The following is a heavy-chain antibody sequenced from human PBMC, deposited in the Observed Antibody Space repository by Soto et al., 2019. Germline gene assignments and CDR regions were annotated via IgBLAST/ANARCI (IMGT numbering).Heavy chain of an antibody. CDR3: AASCVGCGGFNYYGMDV. CDR2: IYYSGTT. Sequence: QVQLQESGPGLVKPSQTLSLTCTVSGGSISSGGYYWNWIRQHPGKGLAWIGYIYYSGTTYYNPSLKRRVTLSVDTSKNQFSLKLSSVTAADTAVYYCAASCVGCGGFNYYGMDVWGQGTTVTVSS. D-gene: IGHD2-21*01. V-gene: IGHV4-31*03. J-gene: IGHJ6*02. CDR1: GGSISSGGYY.